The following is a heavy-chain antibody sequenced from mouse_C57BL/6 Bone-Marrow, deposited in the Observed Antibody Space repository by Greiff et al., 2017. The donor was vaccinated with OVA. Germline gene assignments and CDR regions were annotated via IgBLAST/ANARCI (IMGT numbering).Heavy chain of an antibody. V-gene: IGHV1-81*01. J-gene: IGHJ2*01. D-gene: IGHD1-1*01. Sequence: QVQLQQSGAELARPGASVKLSCKASGYTFTSYGISWVKQRTGQGLEWIGEIYPRSGNTYYNEKFKGKATLTADKSSSTAYMELRSLTSEDSAGYFCARYYYGSRTFDYWGQGTTLTVSS. CDR2: IYPRSGNT. CDR3: ARYYYGSRTFDY. CDR1: GYTFTSYG.